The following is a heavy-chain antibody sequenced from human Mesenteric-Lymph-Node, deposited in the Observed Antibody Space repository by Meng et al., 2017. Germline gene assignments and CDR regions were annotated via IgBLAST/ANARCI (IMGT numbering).Heavy chain of an antibody. V-gene: IGHV4-30-4*01. CDR1: GGSISSSNYY. Sequence: QVQLQESGPGLVKPSQTLSLTCTVSGGSISSSNYYWSWIRQPPGKGLEWSGHIYNSGSTYYNPSLKSRITISVDTSKNQFSLKLSSVTAVDTAVYYCARGQKGYFDLWGRGTLVTVSS. CDR3: ARGQKGYFDL. J-gene: IGHJ2*01. CDR2: IYNSGST.